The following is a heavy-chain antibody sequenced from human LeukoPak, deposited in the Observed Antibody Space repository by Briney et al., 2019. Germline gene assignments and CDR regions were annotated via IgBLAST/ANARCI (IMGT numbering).Heavy chain of an antibody. D-gene: IGHD6-13*01. CDR2: IYYSGST. V-gene: IGHV4-59*01. CDR1: GGSISSYY. J-gene: IGHJ2*01. Sequence: PSETLSLTCTVSGGSISSYYWSWIRQPPGKGLEWIGHIYYSGSTNYSPSLKSRLTISVDTSKNQFSLKLSSVTAADTAVYYCARTYGSSGLGYFDLWGRGTLVTVS. CDR3: ARTYGSSGLGYFDL.